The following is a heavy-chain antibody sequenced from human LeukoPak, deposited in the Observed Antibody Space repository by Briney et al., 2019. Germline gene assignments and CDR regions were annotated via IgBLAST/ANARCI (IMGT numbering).Heavy chain of an antibody. V-gene: IGHV4-39*01. CDR1: GGLITTTTCY. J-gene: IGHJ4*02. D-gene: IGHD6-19*01. Sequence: PETLSLTCTVSGGLITTTTCYWGWIRQSPGKGLEWIASIYYRGDTYYNASLESRVSISIDTSKNQFSLKLNSMNAADTAVYFCARQPVVNRGAVASNFDSWGQGTLVTVSA. CDR2: IYYRGDT. CDR3: ARQPVVNRGAVASNFDS.